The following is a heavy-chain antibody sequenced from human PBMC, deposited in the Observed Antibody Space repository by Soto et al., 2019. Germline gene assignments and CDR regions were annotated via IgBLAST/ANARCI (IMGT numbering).Heavy chain of an antibody. CDR3: ARARIVVVVAATGSGPRPTNWFDP. J-gene: IGHJ5*02. CDR2: IYYSGST. Sequence: SETLSLTCTVSGGSISSGGYYWSWIRQHPGKGLEWSGYIYYSGSTYYNPSLKSRVTISVDTSKNQFSLKLSSVTAADTAVYYCARARIVVVVAATGSGPRPTNWFDPWGQGTLVTVSS. CDR1: GGSISSGGYY. D-gene: IGHD2-15*01. V-gene: IGHV4-31*03.